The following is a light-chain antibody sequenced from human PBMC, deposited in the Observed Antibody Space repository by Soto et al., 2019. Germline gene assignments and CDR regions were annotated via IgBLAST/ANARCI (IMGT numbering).Light chain of an antibody. CDR2: KAS. Sequence: IQMTQSPSTLSASVGDRVTFTCRASQTISTWLAWYKQKPGEAPKLLIYKASTLEVGVPSRFSASGSGTEFTLTINTLQPADFATYYCQQYNSYPWTFGQGTKV. V-gene: IGKV1-5*03. CDR3: QQYNSYPWT. J-gene: IGKJ1*01. CDR1: QTISTW.